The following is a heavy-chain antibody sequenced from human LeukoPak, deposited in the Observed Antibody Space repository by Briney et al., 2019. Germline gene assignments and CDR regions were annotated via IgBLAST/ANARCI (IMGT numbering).Heavy chain of an antibody. J-gene: IGHJ4*02. V-gene: IGHV3-21*04. CDR2: ISSSSSYI. CDR3: AKLDYDFWSGSFDY. Sequence: PGGSLRLSCAASGFTFSSYWMSWVRQAPGKGLEWVSSISSSSSYIYYADSVKGRFTISRDNSKNTLYLQMNSLRAEDTAIYYCAKLDYDFWSGSFDYWGQGTLVTVSS. D-gene: IGHD3-3*01. CDR1: GFTFSSYW.